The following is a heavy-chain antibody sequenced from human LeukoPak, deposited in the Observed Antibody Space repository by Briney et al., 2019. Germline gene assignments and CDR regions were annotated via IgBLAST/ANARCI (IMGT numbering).Heavy chain of an antibody. V-gene: IGHV3-15*01. Sequence: PGGSLRLSCAASGFTFSNAWMSWVRQAPGKGLGWVGRIKSKTDGGTTDYAAPVKGRFTISRDDSKNTLYLQMNSLKTEDTAVYYCTTDFSGYDSILGEASDIWGQGTMVTVSS. CDR1: GFTFSNAW. D-gene: IGHD5-12*01. CDR2: IKSKTDGGTT. CDR3: TTDFSGYDSILGEASDI. J-gene: IGHJ3*02.